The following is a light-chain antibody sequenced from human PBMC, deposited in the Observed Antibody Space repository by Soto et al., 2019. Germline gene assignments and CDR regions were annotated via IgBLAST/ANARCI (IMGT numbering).Light chain of an antibody. CDR3: QQYISVPPMT. J-gene: IGKJ5*01. Sequence: IVLTQTPGTLSLAPGARPTLSCRAIPSVSSDYLAWYQQKTGQAARHLIYDASNRSNGIPERFSGSGSGTDFTITISRLEPEEFAVSYCQQYISVPPMTFGQGTRLEIK. V-gene: IGKV3-20*01. CDR2: DAS. CDR1: PSVSSDY.